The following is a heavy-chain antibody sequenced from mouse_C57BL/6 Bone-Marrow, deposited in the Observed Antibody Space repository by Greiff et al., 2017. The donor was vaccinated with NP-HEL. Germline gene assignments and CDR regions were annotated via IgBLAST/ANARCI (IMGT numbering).Heavy chain of an antibody. CDR1: GYTFTSYW. D-gene: IGHD1-1*01. CDR3: AGTTVVATDFDY. Sequence: QVQLQQPGAELVRPGSSVKLSCKASGYTFTSYWMHWVKQRPIQGLEWIGNIDPSDSETHYNQKFKDKATLTVDKPSSTAYMQLSSLTSEDSAVDYCAGTTVVATDFDYWGQGTTLTVSS. CDR2: IDPSDSET. J-gene: IGHJ2*01. V-gene: IGHV1-52*01.